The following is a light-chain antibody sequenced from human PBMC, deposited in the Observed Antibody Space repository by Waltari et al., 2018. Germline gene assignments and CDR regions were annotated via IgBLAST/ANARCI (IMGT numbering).Light chain of an antibody. Sequence: SCRASQSVTRALAWYQQKPGQAPRLLIYGASNRATGIPDRFSGSMSGTDFTLTITSLQPDDVATYYCQRYDSVPRTFGQGTKVEI. CDR1: QSVTRA. CDR3: QRYDSVPRT. CDR2: GAS. J-gene: IGKJ1*01. V-gene: IGKV3D-15*01.